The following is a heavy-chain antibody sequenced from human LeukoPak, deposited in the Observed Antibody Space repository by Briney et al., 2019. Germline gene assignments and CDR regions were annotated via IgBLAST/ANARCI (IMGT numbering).Heavy chain of an antibody. V-gene: IGHV5-51*01. CDR3: ARIAATWYGGS. CDR2: IFPGDSHT. D-gene: IGHD2-15*01. J-gene: IGHJ4*02. CDR1: GHSFINYW. Sequence: GESLKISCKGPGHSFINYWIAWVRQMPGKGLEWIGIIFPGDSHTRYSPSFQGQVAISADMSIDTAYLQGGSLRASDTAMYYCARIAATWYGGSWGQGTLVFVSS.